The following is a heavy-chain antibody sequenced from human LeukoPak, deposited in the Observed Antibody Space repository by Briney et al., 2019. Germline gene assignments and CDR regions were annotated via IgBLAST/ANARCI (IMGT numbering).Heavy chain of an antibody. CDR1: GFTFSSYG. CDR3: ARGRSTSRRGYYYYGMDV. V-gene: IGHV3-33*01. J-gene: IGHJ6*02. CDR2: IWYDGSNK. D-gene: IGHD2-2*01. Sequence: GGSLRLSCAASGFTFSSYGMHWVRQAPGKGLEWVAVIWYDGSNKYYADSVKGRFTISRDNSKNTLYLQMNSLSAEDTAVYYCARGRSTSRRGYYYYGMDVWGQGTTVTVSS.